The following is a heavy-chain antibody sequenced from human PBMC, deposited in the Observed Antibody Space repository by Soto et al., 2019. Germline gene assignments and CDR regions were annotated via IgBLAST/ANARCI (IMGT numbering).Heavy chain of an antibody. CDR3: AADRGSYYRADAFDI. CDR1: GFTFTSSA. CDR2: IVVGSGNT. V-gene: IGHV1-58*01. D-gene: IGHD1-26*01. Sequence: QMQLVQSGPEVKKPGTSVKVSCKASGFTFTSSAVQWVRQARGQRLEWIGWIVVGSGNTNYAQKFQERVTITRDMSXTTAYMELSSLRSEDTAVYYCAADRGSYYRADAFDIWGQGTMVTVSS. J-gene: IGHJ3*02.